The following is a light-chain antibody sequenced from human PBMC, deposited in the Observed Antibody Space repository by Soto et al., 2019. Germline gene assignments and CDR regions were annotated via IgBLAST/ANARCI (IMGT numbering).Light chain of an antibody. V-gene: IGKV3-15*01. CDR3: RQYNNWRT. CDR1: QSVSSS. CDR2: GAS. J-gene: IGKJ1*01. Sequence: EIVMTQSPATLSVSPGERATLSCRASQSVSSSLAWYQQKPGQAPRLLIYGASIRATGIPARFSGSRSGTEFTLTISSLQSEDFAVYYCRQYNNWRTFGQGTKVDIK.